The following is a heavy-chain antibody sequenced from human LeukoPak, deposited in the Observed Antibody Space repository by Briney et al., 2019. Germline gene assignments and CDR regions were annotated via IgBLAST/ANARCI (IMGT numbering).Heavy chain of an antibody. J-gene: IGHJ4*02. D-gene: IGHD2/OR15-2a*01. V-gene: IGHV4-39*02. CDR1: GGSISSSTYS. Sequence: SETLSLTCTVSGGSISSSTYSWGWIRQPPGKGLEWIGSIHYIGNTYYDPSLKSRVTISVDTSKNHFSLKLSSVTAADTAVYYCARALNGYFYAFDSWGQGTLVTVSS. CDR3: ARALNGYFYAFDS. CDR2: IHYIGNT.